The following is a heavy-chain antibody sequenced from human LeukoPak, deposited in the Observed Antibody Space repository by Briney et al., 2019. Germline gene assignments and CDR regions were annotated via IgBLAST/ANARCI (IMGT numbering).Heavy chain of an antibody. CDR1: GVSFGGPA. J-gene: IGHJ4*02. Sequence: SLRLSCTASGVSFGGPALSWVRQAPGKGLEWVGFIRSRAYGGTTEYAASVKGRFTISRDNSKSIAYLQMNSLKTEDTAVYYCARDSPWFDYWGQGTLVTVSS. V-gene: IGHV3-49*04. CDR3: ARDSPWFDY. CDR2: IRSRAYGGTT.